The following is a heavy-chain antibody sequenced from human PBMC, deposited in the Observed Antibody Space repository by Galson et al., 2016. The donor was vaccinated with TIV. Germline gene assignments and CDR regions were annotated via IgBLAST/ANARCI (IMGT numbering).Heavy chain of an antibody. D-gene: IGHD2-21*02. V-gene: IGHV3-33*01. CDR3: ARQAYCGGDCYGRRPFDV. Sequence: SLRLSCATSGFIFRSYDMVWVRQAPGKGLEWVAVIWFDGSNQYYVDPVKGRFTISRGNSKNTLYLQMNSLRAEDTALYYCARQAYCGGDCYGRRPFDVWGQGTLVTVSS. CDR2: IWFDGSNQ. J-gene: IGHJ3*01. CDR1: GFIFRSYD.